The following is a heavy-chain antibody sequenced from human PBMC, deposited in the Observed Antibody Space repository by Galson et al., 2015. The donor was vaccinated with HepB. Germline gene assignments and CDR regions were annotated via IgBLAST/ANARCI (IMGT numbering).Heavy chain of an antibody. V-gene: IGHV5-10-1*01. CDR1: GYNFISYW. CDR3: ASGSSGSGMLRPFHY. J-gene: IGHJ4*02. CDR2: IDPSDSYV. D-gene: IGHD3-10*01. Sequence: QSGAEVKKPGESLTISCQVSGYNFISYWISWVRQVPGKGLEWMGRIDPSDSYVNYSPSFQGRVSISGDKSISTAYLQWSSLKASDTAIYYCASGSSGSGMLRPFHYWGQGSRVTVSS.